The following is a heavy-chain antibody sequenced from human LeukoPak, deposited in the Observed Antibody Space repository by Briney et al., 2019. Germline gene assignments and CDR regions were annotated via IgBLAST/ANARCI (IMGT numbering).Heavy chain of an antibody. Sequence: SETLSLTCTVSGGSISSSSYYWGWIRQPPGKGLEWIGSIYYSGSTYYNPSLKSRVTISVDTSKNQFSLKLSSVTAADTAVYYCARLRLRYFDYWGQGTLVTVSS. J-gene: IGHJ4*02. V-gene: IGHV4-39*01. CDR3: ARLRLRYFDY. D-gene: IGHD3-9*01. CDR1: GGSISSSSYY. CDR2: IYYSGST.